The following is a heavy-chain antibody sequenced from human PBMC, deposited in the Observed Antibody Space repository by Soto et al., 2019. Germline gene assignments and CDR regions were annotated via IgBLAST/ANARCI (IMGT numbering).Heavy chain of an antibody. V-gene: IGHV4-59*01. Sequence: LETLSLTCTVSGGSISNYYWSWIRQPPGKGLEWIGYIYYSGSINYNPSLKSRVTISEDTSKNQFSLKMSSVTAADTAVYYCAREIAVAGTHYFDYGGQGTLVTVSS. CDR2: IYYSGSI. J-gene: IGHJ4*02. CDR3: AREIAVAGTHYFDY. CDR1: GGSISNYY. D-gene: IGHD6-19*01.